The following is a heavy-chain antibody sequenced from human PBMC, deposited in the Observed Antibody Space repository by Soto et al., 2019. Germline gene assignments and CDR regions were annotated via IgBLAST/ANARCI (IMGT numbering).Heavy chain of an antibody. D-gene: IGHD6-13*01. J-gene: IGHJ4*02. Sequence: GESLKISCQGSGYSFTKNWIAWVRQMPGKGLEWMGIIYPGDSDTIYSPSFQGHVTISADRSINTAYLQWNSLKASDTAIYYCARKLGNSWTDFDYWGQGTLRTVSS. CDR3: ARKLGNSWTDFDY. CDR2: IYPGDSDT. CDR1: GYSFTKNW. V-gene: IGHV5-51*01.